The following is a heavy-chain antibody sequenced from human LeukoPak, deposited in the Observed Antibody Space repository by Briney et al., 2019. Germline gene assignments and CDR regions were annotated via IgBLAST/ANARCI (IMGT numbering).Heavy chain of an antibody. CDR1: GYTFTSYG. D-gene: IGHD3-10*01. J-gene: IGHJ5*02. V-gene: IGHV1-18*01. CDR3: ARDRYGSGSSYNWFDP. Sequence: ASVTVSCKASGYTFTSYGISWVRQAPGQGREWMGWISAYNGNTNYAQKLQGRVTMTTDTSTSTAYMELRSLRSDDTAVYYCARDRYGSGSSYNWFDPWGQGTLVTVSS. CDR2: ISAYNGNT.